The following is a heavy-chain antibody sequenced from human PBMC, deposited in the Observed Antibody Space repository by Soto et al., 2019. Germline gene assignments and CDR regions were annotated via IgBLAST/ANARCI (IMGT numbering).Heavy chain of an antibody. Sequence: QVQLQESGPGLVKPSGTLSLTCAVSSGSISSSNWWSWVRQPPGKGLEWIGEMYHSGSTNYNPSPKSRVTISVDKPKNQFPLKLSSVTAADTAVYYCARDNVQQQLARAFDIWGQGTMVTVSS. CDR1: SGSISSSNW. D-gene: IGHD6-13*01. CDR2: MYHSGST. J-gene: IGHJ3*02. V-gene: IGHV4-4*02. CDR3: ARDNVQQQLARAFDI.